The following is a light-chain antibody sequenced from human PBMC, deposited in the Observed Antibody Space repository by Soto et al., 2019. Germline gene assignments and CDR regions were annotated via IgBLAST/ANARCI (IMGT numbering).Light chain of an antibody. J-gene: IGLJ3*02. Sequence: QSVLTQPPSASGTPGQSVTISCSGSSSNVGRNTVNWFQHLPGTAPKLLIYSNNQRPSGVPDRFSGSKSGTSASLAISGLQSEDEADYYCATWDDSLNGPVFGGGTKLTVL. CDR1: SSNVGRNT. CDR2: SNN. CDR3: ATWDDSLNGPV. V-gene: IGLV1-44*01.